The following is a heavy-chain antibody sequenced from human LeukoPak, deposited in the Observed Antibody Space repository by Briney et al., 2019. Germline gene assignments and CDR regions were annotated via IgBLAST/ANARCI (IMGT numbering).Heavy chain of an antibody. CDR3: ARGVVVPAANPIDSGWNDAFDI. J-gene: IGHJ3*02. V-gene: IGHV4-31*03. D-gene: IGHD2-2*01. Sequence: PSQTLSLTCTVSGGSISSGGYYWSWIRQHPGKGLEWIGYIYYSGSTYYNPSLKSRVTISVDTSKNQFSLKLSSVTAADTAVYYCARGVVVPAANPIDSGWNDAFDIWGQGIMVTVSS. CDR1: GGSISSGGYY. CDR2: IYYSGST.